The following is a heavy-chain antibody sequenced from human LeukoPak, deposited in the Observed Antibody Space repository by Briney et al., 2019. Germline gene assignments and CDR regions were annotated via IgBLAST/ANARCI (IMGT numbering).Heavy chain of an antibody. V-gene: IGHV4-34*01. CDR3: ARGLIRYCTNGVCYYFDY. CDR1: GGSFSGYY. Sequence: SETLSLTCAVYGGSFSGYYWSWIRQPPGKGLEWIGEINHSGSTNYNPSLKSRVTISVDTSKNQFSLKLSSVTAADTAVYYCARGLIRYCTNGVCYYFDYWGQGPLVTVSS. J-gene: IGHJ4*02. D-gene: IGHD2-8*01. CDR2: INHSGST.